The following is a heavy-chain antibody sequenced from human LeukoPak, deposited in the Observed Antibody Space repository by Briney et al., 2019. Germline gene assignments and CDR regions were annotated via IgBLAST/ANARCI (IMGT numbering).Heavy chain of an antibody. CDR2: INAGNGNT. CDR3: ARDHDGDYYFDY. CDR1: GYTFTSYA. D-gene: IGHD4-17*01. V-gene: IGHV1-3*01. J-gene: IGHJ4*02. Sequence: GASVKVSCKASGYTFTSYAMHWVRQAPGQRLEWMGWINAGNGNTKYSQKFQGRVTITRDTSASTAYMELSSLRSEDTAVYYCARDHDGDYYFDYWGQGTLVTVSS.